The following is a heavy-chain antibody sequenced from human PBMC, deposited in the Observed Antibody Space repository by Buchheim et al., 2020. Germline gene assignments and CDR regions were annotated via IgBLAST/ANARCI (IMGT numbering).Heavy chain of an antibody. CDR1: GFTVSTHH. J-gene: IGHJ4*02. CDR3: AGRSSTYWPNYFDY. D-gene: IGHD2-2*01. V-gene: IGHV3-66*02. CDR2: IYRDGST. Sequence: EVQLVESGGGLVQPGGSLRLSCAASGFTVSTHHMTWVRQAPGKGLEWVSVIYRDGSTFYVDSVKGRFTMSRDNSKNTLYLQMNRLRPEDTAVYYCAGRSSTYWPNYFDYWGQGTL.